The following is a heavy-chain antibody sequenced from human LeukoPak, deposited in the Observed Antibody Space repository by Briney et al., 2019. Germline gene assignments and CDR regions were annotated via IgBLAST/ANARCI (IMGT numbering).Heavy chain of an antibody. CDR3: ARDKIVQHYGSPFGDV. J-gene: IGHJ6*02. D-gene: IGHD4-17*01. CDR2: NYYSGST. Sequence: PSETLSLTCTVSGGSISSGDYYWSCIRQPPGKGLECIGYNYYSGSTYYNPSLKSRVTISVDTSKNQFSLKLSSVTAADTAVYYCARDKIVQHYGSPFGDVWGQGTTVTVSS. CDR1: GGSISSGDYY. V-gene: IGHV4-30-4*01.